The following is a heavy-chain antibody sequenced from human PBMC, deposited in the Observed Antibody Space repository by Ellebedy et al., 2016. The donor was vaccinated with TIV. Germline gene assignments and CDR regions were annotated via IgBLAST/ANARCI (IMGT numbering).Heavy chain of an antibody. J-gene: IGHJ6*02. D-gene: IGHD3-10*01. CDR3: ARDRVVRGVISDYNYYGMDV. V-gene: IGHV4-59*01. Sequence: MPSETLSLTCTVSAGSISRDYWSWIRQPPGTGLEWIGSMYYSGSTSYNPSLKSRVTISLDTSKKQFSLRLSFVTAADTAVYYCARDRVVRGVISDYNYYGMDVWGQGTTVTVSS. CDR1: AGSISRDY. CDR2: MYYSGST.